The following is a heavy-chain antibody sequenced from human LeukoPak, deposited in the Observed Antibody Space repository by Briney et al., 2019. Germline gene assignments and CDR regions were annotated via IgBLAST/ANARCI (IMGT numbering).Heavy chain of an antibody. CDR3: AKPYNYDYVWGSYRYPLDY. D-gene: IGHD3-16*02. CDR1: GGSFSGYY. J-gene: IGHJ4*02. CDR2: ISGSGGST. V-gene: IGHV3-23*01. Sequence: ETLSLTCAVYGGSFSGYYWSWVRQAPGKGLEWVSAISGSGGSTYYADSVKGRFTISRDNSKNTLYLQMNNLRAEDTAVYYCAKPYNYDYVWGSYRYPLDYWGQGTLVTVSS.